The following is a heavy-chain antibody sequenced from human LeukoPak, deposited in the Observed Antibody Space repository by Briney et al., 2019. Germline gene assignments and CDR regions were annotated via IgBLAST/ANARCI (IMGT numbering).Heavy chain of an antibody. D-gene: IGHD5-24*01. Sequence: ASVKVSCKAFGGTSSSHSISWVRQAPGQGPEWMGGIIPIFGTSNYAQKFQGRVTISADESTSTAYMELRSLRSEDTAVYYCMRGRDAYKSNTFDIWGQGTMVTVSS. CDR2: IIPIFGTS. CDR1: GGTSSSHS. J-gene: IGHJ3*02. V-gene: IGHV1-69*01. CDR3: MRGRDAYKSNTFDI.